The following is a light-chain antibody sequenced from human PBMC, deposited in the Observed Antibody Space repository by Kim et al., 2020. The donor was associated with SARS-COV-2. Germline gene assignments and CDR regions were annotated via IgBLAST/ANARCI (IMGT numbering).Light chain of an antibody. J-gene: IGLJ3*02. CDR3: ATWDDSLYGRV. CDR2: GDD. Sequence: QSVLTQPPSVSGNPGQRVTISCSGSSSSVGDYPVSWYQQLPGMAPKLIIYGDDQRPSGVPDRFSGSNAGTSASLAISGLQPGDDGDYFCATWDDSLYGRVFGGGTQLTVL. V-gene: IGLV1-44*01. CDR1: SSSVGDYP.